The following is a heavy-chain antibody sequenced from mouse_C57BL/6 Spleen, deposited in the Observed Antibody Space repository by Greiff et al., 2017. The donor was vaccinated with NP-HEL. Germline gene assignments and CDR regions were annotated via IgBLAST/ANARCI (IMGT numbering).Heavy chain of an antibody. V-gene: IGHV1-18*01. CDR1: GYTFTDYN. Sequence: EVQLQQSGPELVKPGASVEIPCKASGYTFTDYNMDWVKQSHGKSLEWIGDINPNNGGTIYNQKFKGKATLTVDKSSSTAYMELRSLTSEDTAVYYCARGNLWDYAMDYWGQGTSVTVSS. CDR3: ARGNLWDYAMDY. D-gene: IGHD6-2*01. CDR2: INPNNGGT. J-gene: IGHJ4*01.